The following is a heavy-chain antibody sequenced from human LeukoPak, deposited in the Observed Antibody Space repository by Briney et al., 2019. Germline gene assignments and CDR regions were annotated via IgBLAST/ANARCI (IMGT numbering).Heavy chain of an antibody. D-gene: IGHD2-15*01. V-gene: IGHV3-9*01. CDR1: GFTFDDYA. CDR3: ARRSWIYDAFDI. J-gene: IGHJ3*02. Sequence: PGGSLRLSCAASGFTFDDYAMHWVRQAPGKGLEWVSGISWNSGSIGYADSVKGRFTISRDNAKNSLYLQMNSLRAEDTAVYYCARRSWIYDAFDIWGQGTMVTVSS. CDR2: ISWNSGSI.